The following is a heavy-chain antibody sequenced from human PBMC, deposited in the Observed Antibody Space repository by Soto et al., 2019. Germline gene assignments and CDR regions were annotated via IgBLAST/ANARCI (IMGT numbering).Heavy chain of an antibody. V-gene: IGHV3-30*04. D-gene: IGHD6-6*01. CDR1: GFTFSGYA. CDR2: VSYTGNNK. Sequence: QVQLVESGGGVIQPGRSLRLSCTASGFTFSGYAMYWVRQAPGKGLEWVAFVSYTGNNKYYADSVKGRFSISRDNSKNTLFVGVASLRGEDTAVYYCSRDRGGRSSLFSMDVWGQGTTVTVSS. J-gene: IGHJ6*02. CDR3: SRDRGGRSSLFSMDV.